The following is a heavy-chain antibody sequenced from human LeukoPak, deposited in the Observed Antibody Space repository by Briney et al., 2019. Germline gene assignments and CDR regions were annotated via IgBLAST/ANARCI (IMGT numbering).Heavy chain of an antibody. D-gene: IGHD3-10*01. Sequence: ASVKVSCKASGYSFTRYFIHWVRQAPGQGLEWMGIIIPSDGSTSYAQKFQGRVTMTRDTSTSTVYMELSSLRSEDTAVYYCTRGKVVTMVRGVIITYFDYWGQGTLVTVSS. CDR2: IIPSDGST. V-gene: IGHV1-46*01. J-gene: IGHJ4*02. CDR3: TRGKVVTMVRGVIITYFDY. CDR1: GYSFTRYF.